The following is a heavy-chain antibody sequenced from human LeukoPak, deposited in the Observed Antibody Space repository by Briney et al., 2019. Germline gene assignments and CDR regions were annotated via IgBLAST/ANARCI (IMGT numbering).Heavy chain of an antibody. D-gene: IGHD5-12*01. CDR3: ARASSGYGSRGDY. V-gene: IGHV1-46*01. Sequence: ASVKVSCKASGYTFTNYYMHWVRQAPGQGLEWMGTINPSGGSTSYAQKFQGRVTMARDTSTSTVYMELSSLRSEDTAVYYCARASSGYGSRGDYWGQGTLVTVSS. J-gene: IGHJ4*02. CDR2: INPSGGST. CDR1: GYTFTNYY.